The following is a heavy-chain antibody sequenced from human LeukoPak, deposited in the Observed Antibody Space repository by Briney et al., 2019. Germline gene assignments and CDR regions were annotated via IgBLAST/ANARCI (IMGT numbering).Heavy chain of an antibody. CDR3: ARAMAYGAFHY. Sequence: GGSLRLSCVASGFTFSSSWMTWVRQAPGMGLEWVGRIRNRDNSYTTEYAASVKGRFTISRDDAMNSVYLQMNSLKTEDTAVYYCARAMAYGAFHYWGQGTLATVSS. CDR2: IRNRDNSYTT. V-gene: IGHV3-72*01. J-gene: IGHJ4*02. CDR1: GFTFSSSW. D-gene: IGHD4-17*01.